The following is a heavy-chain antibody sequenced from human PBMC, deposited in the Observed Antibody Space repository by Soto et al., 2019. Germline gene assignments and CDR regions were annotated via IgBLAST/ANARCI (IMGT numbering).Heavy chain of an antibody. CDR3: AKDGRTYYFDY. J-gene: IGHJ4*02. D-gene: IGHD2-15*01. Sequence: GGSLRLSCAASGFTFDDYAMHWVRQAPGKGLEWVSGISWNSGSIGYADSVKGRFTISRDNAKNSLYLQMNSLRAEDTALYYCAKDGRTYYFDYWGQGT. CDR1: GFTFDDYA. CDR2: ISWNSGSI. V-gene: IGHV3-9*01.